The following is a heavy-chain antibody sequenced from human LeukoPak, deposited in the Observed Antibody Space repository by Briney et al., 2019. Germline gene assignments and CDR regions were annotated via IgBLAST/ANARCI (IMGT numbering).Heavy chain of an antibody. J-gene: IGHJ4*02. CDR3: AIIPRAAAGPSARSPFHY. CDR1: GFTLSSYG. CDR2: IWYDGSNK. Sequence: PGGSLRLSCAASGFTLSSYGMHWVRQAPGKGLEWVAVIWYDGSNKYYADSVKGRFTISRDNAKNSLYLQMNSLRAEDTAVYYCAIIPRAAAGPSARSPFHYWGQGTLVTVSS. D-gene: IGHD6-13*01. V-gene: IGHV3-33*01.